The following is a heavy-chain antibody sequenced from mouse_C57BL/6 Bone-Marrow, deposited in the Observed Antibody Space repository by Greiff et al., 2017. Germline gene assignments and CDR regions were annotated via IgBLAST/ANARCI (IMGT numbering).Heavy chain of an antibody. CDR1: GFTFSSYG. CDR3: ARHNYGNYSWFAY. Sequence: EVQRVESGGDLVKPGGSLKLSCAASGFTFSSYGMSWVRQTPDKRLEWVATISSGGSYTYYPDSVKGRFTISRDNAKNTRYLQMSSLKSEDTAMYYCARHNYGNYSWFAYWGQGTLVTVSA. V-gene: IGHV5-6*01. J-gene: IGHJ3*01. CDR2: ISSGGSYT. D-gene: IGHD2-1*01.